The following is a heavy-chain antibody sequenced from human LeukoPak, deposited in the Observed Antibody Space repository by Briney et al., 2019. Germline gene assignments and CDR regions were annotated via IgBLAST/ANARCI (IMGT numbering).Heavy chain of an antibody. CDR2: IYYSGST. J-gene: IGHJ3*02. CDR3: ATHCSGGSYYRGRAFDI. CDR1: GGSISSSSYY. V-gene: IGHV4-39*07. Sequence: PSETLSLTCTVSGGSISSSSYYWGWIRQPPGKGLEWIGSIYYSGSTYYNPSLKSRVTISVDTSKNQFSLKLSSVTAADTAVYYCATHCSGGSYYRGRAFDIWGQGTMVTVSS. D-gene: IGHD2-15*01.